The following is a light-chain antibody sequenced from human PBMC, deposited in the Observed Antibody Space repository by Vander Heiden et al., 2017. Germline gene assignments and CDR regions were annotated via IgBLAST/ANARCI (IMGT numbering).Light chain of an antibody. CDR1: SSNSGTNS. V-gene: IGLV1-44*01. CDR2: SKN. J-gene: IGLJ2*01. Sequence: QSVLPPPPSASGTPGQGVTISCSGSSSNSGTNSGNWYQQLPGTAPKLLIYSKNHRPSGVPDRFSGSKSGTSASLGITGLKSEDEAEYYCAAWEDSLNGVVFGGGTKLTV. CDR3: AAWEDSLNGVV.